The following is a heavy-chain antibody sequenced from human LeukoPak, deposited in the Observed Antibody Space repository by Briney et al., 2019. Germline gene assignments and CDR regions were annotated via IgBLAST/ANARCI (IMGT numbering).Heavy chain of an antibody. CDR2: IYHSGST. CDR1: GYSISSGYY. CDR3: ARPSPWFGELTGAFDI. Sequence: SETLSLTCAVSGYSISSGYYWGWIRQPPGKGLEWIGSIYHSGSTYYNPSLKSRVTISVDTSKNQFSLKLSSVTAADTAVYYCARPSPWFGELTGAFDIWGQGTMVTVSS. D-gene: IGHD3-10*01. J-gene: IGHJ3*02. V-gene: IGHV4-38-2*01.